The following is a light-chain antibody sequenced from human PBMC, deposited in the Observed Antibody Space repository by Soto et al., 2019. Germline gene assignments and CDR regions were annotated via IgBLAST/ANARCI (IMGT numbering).Light chain of an antibody. Sequence: QSALTQPASVSGSPGQSITISCTGSSSDVGAYNFVSWYQQHPGKAPKLMIYEVSNRPSGVSNRFSGSKSGNTASLTISGLQAVDEADYYCSSYTSSSTYVFGTGTKLTVL. CDR1: SSDVGAYNF. J-gene: IGLJ1*01. CDR2: EVS. CDR3: SSYTSSSTYV. V-gene: IGLV2-14*01.